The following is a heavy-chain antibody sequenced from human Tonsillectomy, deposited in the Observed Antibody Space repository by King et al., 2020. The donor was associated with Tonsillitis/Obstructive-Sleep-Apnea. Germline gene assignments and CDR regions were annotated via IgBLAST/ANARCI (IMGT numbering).Heavy chain of an antibody. CDR1: GFTFSSYE. Sequence: VQLVESGGGLVQPGGSLRLSCAASGFTFSSYEMNWVRQAPGKGLEWVSYISSSGSTIYYADSVKGRFTISRDNAKNSLYLQMNSLRAEDTAVYYCASIEWEPESDVDYWGQGTLGTVSS. D-gene: IGHD1-26*01. CDR2: ISSSGSTI. V-gene: IGHV3-48*03. J-gene: IGHJ4*02. CDR3: ASIEWEPESDVDY.